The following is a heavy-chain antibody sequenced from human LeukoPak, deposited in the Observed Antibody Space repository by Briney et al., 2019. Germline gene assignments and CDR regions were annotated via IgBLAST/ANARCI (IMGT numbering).Heavy chain of an antibody. CDR2: ISGSGGST. CDR1: GFTFSSYA. V-gene: IGHV3-23*01. CDR3: ARVFCSGGSCYPGDY. D-gene: IGHD2-15*01. Sequence: GGSLRLSCAASGFTFSSYAMSWVRQAPGKGLEWVSAISGSGGSTYYADSVKGRFTISRDNSKNTLYLQMNSLRAEDTAVYYCARVFCSGGSCYPGDYWGQGTLVTVSS. J-gene: IGHJ4*02.